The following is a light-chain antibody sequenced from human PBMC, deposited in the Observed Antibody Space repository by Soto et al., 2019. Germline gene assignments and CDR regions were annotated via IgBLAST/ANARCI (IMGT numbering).Light chain of an antibody. CDR2: GAS. CDR1: QNIRIY. J-gene: IGKJ1*01. Sequence: DIQMTRFPSSLSASVGDSVTITVRASQNIRIYLNWYQHKPGKAPSVLVYGASTLQSGVPSRFSGSASGPVYTLTINSLQPEDFATYYCQHTYNSPLTFGQGTKVDIK. CDR3: QHTYNSPLT. V-gene: IGKV1-39*01.